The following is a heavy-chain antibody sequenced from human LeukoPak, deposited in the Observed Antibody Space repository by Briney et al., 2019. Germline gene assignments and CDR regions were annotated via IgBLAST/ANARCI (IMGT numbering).Heavy chain of an antibody. J-gene: IGHJ4*02. V-gene: IGHV3-23*01. CDR2: ISGSGGST. CDR1: GFTFSSYA. D-gene: IGHD3-22*01. Sequence: GGSLRLSCAASGFTFSSYAMSWVRQAPGKGLEWVSAISGSGGSTYYADSVKGRFTISRDNSKNSLYLQTNSLRAEDTAVYYCARAQYYSDSTGYYYLHYWGQGTLVTVSS. CDR3: ARAQYYSDSTGYYYLHY.